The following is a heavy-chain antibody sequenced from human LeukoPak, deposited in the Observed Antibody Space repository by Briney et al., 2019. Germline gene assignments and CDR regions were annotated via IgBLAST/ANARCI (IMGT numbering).Heavy chain of an antibody. Sequence: PGGSLRLSCVVSGFTFSSYPMSWVRQAPGKGLEWVSVISESGDVTHYADSMKGRFTISRDNTKNTLNPQMNGLRDEDTAIYYCARDSSHYLGSSDYWGQGALVTVSS. CDR3: ARDSSHYLGSSDY. CDR2: ISESGDVT. CDR1: GFTFSSYP. V-gene: IGHV3-23*01. J-gene: IGHJ4*02. D-gene: IGHD6-6*01.